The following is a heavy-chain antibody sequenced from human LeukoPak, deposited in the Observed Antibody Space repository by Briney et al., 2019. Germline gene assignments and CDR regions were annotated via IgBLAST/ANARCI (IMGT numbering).Heavy chain of an antibody. CDR2: IIPFRGTV. CDR3: ARDLPGTDDAFDI. J-gene: IGHJ3*02. CDR1: GGTFDTYA. D-gene: IGHD2-2*01. Sequence: SVKVSCKASGGTFDTYALSWVRQAPGQGLEWMGRIIPFRGTVNHAQRFQGRVTITADKSTGTAYVELSSLRSDDTAVYYCARDLPGTDDAFDIWGQGTMVTVSS. V-gene: IGHV1-69*04.